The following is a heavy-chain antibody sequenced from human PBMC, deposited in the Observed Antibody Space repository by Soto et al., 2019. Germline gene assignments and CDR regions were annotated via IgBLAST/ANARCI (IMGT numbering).Heavy chain of an antibody. CDR2: ISAYNGNT. V-gene: IGHV1-18*01. CDR3: ARDLEDYGDYPSASSAVPLFDY. D-gene: IGHD4-17*01. Sequence: ASVKVSCKASGYTVTSYGISCVRQAPGQVLEWMGWISAYNGNTNYAQKLQGRVTMTTDTSTSTAYMELRSLRSDDTAVYYCARDLEDYGDYPSASSAVPLFDYWGQGTLVTVSS. J-gene: IGHJ4*02. CDR1: GYTVTSYG.